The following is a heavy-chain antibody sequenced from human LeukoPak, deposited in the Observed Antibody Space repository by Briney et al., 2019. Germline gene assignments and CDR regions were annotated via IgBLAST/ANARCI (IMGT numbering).Heavy chain of an antibody. CDR1: GFTFSDYW. D-gene: IGHD3-3*02. J-gene: IGHJ4*02. CDR2: FSSDGTSI. V-gene: IGHV3-74*01. CDR3: TRGSASISALSDY. Sequence: GSLRLSCIASGFTFSDYWMHWVRQAPGKGLVWVSRFSSDGTSINYADSVKGRFTISRDNAKHTLYLQMTSLRAEDTAVYYCTRGSASISALSDYWGQGTLVTVSS.